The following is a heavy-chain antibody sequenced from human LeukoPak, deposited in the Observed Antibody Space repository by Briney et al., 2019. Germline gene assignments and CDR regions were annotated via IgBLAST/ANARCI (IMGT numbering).Heavy chain of an antibody. J-gene: IGHJ6*02. D-gene: IGHD2-15*01. CDR3: TTARCRRGGSGYVPHYFGMDV. Sequence: PGGSLSLTCRATGLVYSNQYQCSLRQAPGKGLEWVGRIKSKTDGGTTDYAAPVKGRFTISRDDSKNTLYLQMNSLKTQHTAVYYCTTARCRRGGSGYVPHYFGMDVWGQGTTVTVSS. CDR2: IKSKTDGGTT. V-gene: IGHV3-15*01. CDR1: GLVYSNQY.